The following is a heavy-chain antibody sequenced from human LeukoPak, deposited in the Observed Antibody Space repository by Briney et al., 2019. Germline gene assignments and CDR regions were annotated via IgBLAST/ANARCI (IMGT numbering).Heavy chain of an antibody. CDR2: ISAYNGNT. Sequence: ASVKVSCKASGYTFTSDGISWVRQAPGQGLEWMGWISAYNGNTNYAQKLQGRVTMTTDTSTSTAYMELRSLRSDDTAVYYCARGPLGRGWYYFDYWGQGTLVTVSS. J-gene: IGHJ4*02. D-gene: IGHD6-19*01. V-gene: IGHV1-18*01. CDR1: GYTFTSDG. CDR3: ARGPLGRGWYYFDY.